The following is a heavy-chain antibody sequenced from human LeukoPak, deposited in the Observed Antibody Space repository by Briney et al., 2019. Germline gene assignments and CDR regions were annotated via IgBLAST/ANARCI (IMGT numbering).Heavy chain of an antibody. D-gene: IGHD6-13*01. CDR1: GYTFTSYY. V-gene: IGHV1-8*02. CDR3: ARGPVTSSSWYAFDI. J-gene: IGHJ3*02. Sequence: ASVKVSCKASGYTFTSYYMHWVRQATGQGLEWMGWMNPNSGNTGYAQKFQGRVTMTRNTSISTAYMELSSLRSEDTAVYYCARGPVTSSSWYAFDIWGQGTMVTVSS. CDR2: MNPNSGNT.